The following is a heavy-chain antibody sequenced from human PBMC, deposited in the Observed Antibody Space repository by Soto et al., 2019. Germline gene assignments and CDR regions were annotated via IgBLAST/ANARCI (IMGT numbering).Heavy chain of an antibody. CDR2: IYYSGST. D-gene: IGHD3-3*01. Sequence: SETLSLTCTVSGGSISSGDYYWSWIRQPPGKGLEWIGYIYYSGSTYYNPSLKSRVTISVDTSKNQFSLKLSSVTAADTAVYYCARGILRSAFDIWGQGTMVTVSS. CDR1: GGSISSGDYY. J-gene: IGHJ3*02. V-gene: IGHV4-30-4*01. CDR3: ARGILRSAFDI.